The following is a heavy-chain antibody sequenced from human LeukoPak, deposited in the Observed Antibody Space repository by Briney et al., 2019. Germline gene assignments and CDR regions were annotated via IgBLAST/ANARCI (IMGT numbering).Heavy chain of an antibody. J-gene: IGHJ6*03. Sequence: GGSLRLSCTTSGFTFVDYGLSWVRRAPGKGLEWLCAINYNGAITDYADSVKGRFTISRDNAKNSLYLRMDSLRAEDTALYYCARTRGSYNYYYYYMDVWGKGTTVTVSS. CDR2: INYNGAIT. V-gene: IGHV3-20*04. CDR3: ARTRGSYNYYYYYMDV. CDR1: GFTFVDYG. D-gene: IGHD3-16*01.